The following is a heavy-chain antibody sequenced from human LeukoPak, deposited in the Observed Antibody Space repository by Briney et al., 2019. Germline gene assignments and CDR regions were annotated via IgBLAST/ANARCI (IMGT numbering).Heavy chain of an antibody. CDR2: IYYSGST. Sequence: LETLSLTCTVSGGSISSYYWSWIRQPPGKGLEWIGYIYYSGSTYYNPSLKSRVTISVDTSKTHFSLKLNSVAAADTAVYYCARVATVAGKTQFDPWGQGTLVTVSS. D-gene: IGHD6-19*01. J-gene: IGHJ5*02. V-gene: IGHV4-59*01. CDR1: GGSISSYY. CDR3: ARVATVAGKTQFDP.